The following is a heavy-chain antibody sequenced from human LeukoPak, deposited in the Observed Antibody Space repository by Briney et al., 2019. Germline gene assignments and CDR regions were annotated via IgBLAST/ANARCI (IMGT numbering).Heavy chain of an antibody. CDR2: IRQDGNEK. Sequence: PGGSLRLSCAASGFTFSSYWMSWVRQAPGKGLEWVANIRQDGNEKYYVDSVKGRFIISRDNAKNSLYLQINSLRAEDTAVYFCATSKLVWLFNFYYWGQGTLVTVSS. CDR3: ATSKLVWLFNFYY. J-gene: IGHJ4*02. D-gene: IGHD3-3*01. V-gene: IGHV3-7*03. CDR1: GFTFSSYW.